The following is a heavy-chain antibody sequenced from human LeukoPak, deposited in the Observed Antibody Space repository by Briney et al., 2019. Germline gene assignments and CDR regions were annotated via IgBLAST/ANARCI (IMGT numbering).Heavy chain of an antibody. CDR1: GGSISSYY. CDR2: IHTSGRT. J-gene: IGHJ4*02. V-gene: IGHV4-4*07. CDR3: ARDTYYYDSSGYYLFDY. D-gene: IGHD3-22*01. Sequence: SETLSLTCTSSGGSISSYYWSWIRQPAGKGLEWIGRIHTSGRTNYNPPLKSRGTMSVDASKKQFPLQLISVPAAEQAAYYCARDTYYYDSSGYYLFDYWGQGTLVTVSS.